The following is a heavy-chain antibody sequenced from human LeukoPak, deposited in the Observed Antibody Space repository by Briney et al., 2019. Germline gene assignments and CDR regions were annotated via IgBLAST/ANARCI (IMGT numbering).Heavy chain of an antibody. CDR2: IYYSGST. Sequence: SETLSLTCSVSGGSISRGGYYWSWIRQRPGKGLEWIGYIYYSGSTYYNPSLKSRITMSVDTSKNQFSLNLTSMTAADTAVYYCARSRKGRNCSSTSCYLVPSMILDYWGQGTLVTVSS. CDR3: ARSRKGRNCSSTSCYLVPSMILDY. CDR1: GGSISRGGYY. J-gene: IGHJ4*02. V-gene: IGHV4-31*03. D-gene: IGHD2-2*01.